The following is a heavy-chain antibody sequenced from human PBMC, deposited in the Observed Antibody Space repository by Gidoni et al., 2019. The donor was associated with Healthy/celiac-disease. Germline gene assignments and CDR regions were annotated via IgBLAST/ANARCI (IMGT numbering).Heavy chain of an antibody. D-gene: IGHD2-21*01. CDR3: ARWGYLYYFDY. V-gene: IGHV4-39*01. CDR1: GGSISSSSYY. CDR2: IYYSGST. Sequence: QLQLQESGPGLGKHSETLSLTCTVSGGSISSSSYYWGWIRKPQGKGLEWIGSIYYSGSTSYIPSLKSRVTIPVYTSKNQFPLNLISVTAADTAVYYCARWGYLYYFDYWGQGTLVTVSS. J-gene: IGHJ4*02.